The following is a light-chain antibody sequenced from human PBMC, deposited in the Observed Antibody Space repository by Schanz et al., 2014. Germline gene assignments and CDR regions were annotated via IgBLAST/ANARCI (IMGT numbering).Light chain of an antibody. CDR1: QSVSSSY. Sequence: EIVLTQSPGTLSLSPGERATLSCRASQSVSSSYLVWYQQKPGQAPRLLIYGASSRATGIPARVSGSGSGTEFTLTISSLQSDDFATYYCQQYYTYPWTFGQGTKVEIK. CDR2: GAS. J-gene: IGKJ1*01. V-gene: IGKV3-20*01. CDR3: QQYYTYPWT.